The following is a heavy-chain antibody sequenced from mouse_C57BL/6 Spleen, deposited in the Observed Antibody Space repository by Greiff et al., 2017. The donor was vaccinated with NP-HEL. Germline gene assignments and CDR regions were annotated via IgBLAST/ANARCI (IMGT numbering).Heavy chain of an antibody. V-gene: IGHV5-17*01. D-gene: IGHD4-1*01. CDR3: ALAGRAMDY. Sequence: EVQVVESGGGLVKPGGSLKLSCAASGFTFSDYGMHWVRQAPEKGLEWVAYISSGSSTIYYADTVKGRFTISRDNAKNTLFLQMTSLRSEDTAMYYCALAGRAMDYWGQGTSVTVSS. CDR1: GFTFSDYG. J-gene: IGHJ4*01. CDR2: ISSGSSTI.